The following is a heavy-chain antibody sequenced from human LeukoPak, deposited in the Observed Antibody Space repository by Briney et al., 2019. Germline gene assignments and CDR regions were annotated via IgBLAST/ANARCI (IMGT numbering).Heavy chain of an antibody. V-gene: IGHV4-59*01. CDR2: IYYSGST. Sequence: SETLSLTCTVSGGSISSYYWSWIRQPPGKGLEWIGYIYYSGSTNYNPSLKSRVTISVDTSKNQFSLKLSSVTAADTAVYYCARGWVGATRLDYWGQGTLVTVSS. CDR1: GGSISSYY. J-gene: IGHJ4*02. D-gene: IGHD1-26*01. CDR3: ARGWVGATRLDY.